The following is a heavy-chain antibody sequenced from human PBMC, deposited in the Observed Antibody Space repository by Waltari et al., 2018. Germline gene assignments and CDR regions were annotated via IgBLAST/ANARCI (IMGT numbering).Heavy chain of an antibody. D-gene: IGHD3-16*02. CDR3: ARAGGRDLLWGSYRYVYYYYGMDV. Sequence: QVQLVQSGAEVKKPGASVKVSCKASGYTFTGYYMHWVRQAPGQGLEWMGWINPNSGGTNYAQKVQGWVTMTRDTSISTAYMGLSRVGSGGTGGDYWARAGGRDLLWGSYRYVYYYYGMDVWGQGTTVTVSS. V-gene: IGHV1-2*04. CDR2: INPNSGGT. J-gene: IGHJ6*02. CDR1: GYTFTGYY.